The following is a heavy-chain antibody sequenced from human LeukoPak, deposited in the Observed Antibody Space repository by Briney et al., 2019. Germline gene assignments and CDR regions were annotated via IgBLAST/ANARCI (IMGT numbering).Heavy chain of an antibody. D-gene: IGHD3-3*01. CDR1: GYSISSGYY. CDR2: IYHSGST. Sequence: SETLSLTCTVSGYSISSGYYWVWIRQPPGKGLEWIGSIYHSGSTYYNPSLKSRVTISVDTSKNQFSLNLSSVSAADTAVYYCARTVDGTYDFDYWGQGILVTVSS. J-gene: IGHJ4*02. V-gene: IGHV4-38-2*02. CDR3: ARTVDGTYDFDY.